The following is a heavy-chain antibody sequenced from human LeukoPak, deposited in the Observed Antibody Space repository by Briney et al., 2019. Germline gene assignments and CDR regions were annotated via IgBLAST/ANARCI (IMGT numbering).Heavy chain of an antibody. CDR3: ARDNCYPYDSSGHPKDY. V-gene: IGHV3-21*01. J-gene: IGHJ4*02. CDR2: ISSSGSYM. D-gene: IGHD3-22*01. CDR1: GFTFSTYS. Sequence: GGSLRLSCAASGFTFSTYSMNWVRQAPGKGLEWVSSISSSGSYMYYADSVKGRFPISRDNAKNSLYLQMNSLRAEDTAVYYCARDNCYPYDSSGHPKDYWGQGTLVTVSS.